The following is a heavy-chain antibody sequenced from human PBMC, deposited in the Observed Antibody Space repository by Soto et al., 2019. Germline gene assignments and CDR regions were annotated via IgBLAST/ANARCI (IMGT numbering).Heavy chain of an antibody. CDR3: ATSAGNYWFDP. V-gene: IGHV3-66*01. CDR2: IYAGGAT. Sequence: EVQLVESGGGLVQPGGFLRLSCAASGFTVSSYYMRWVRQAPGKGLEWVSVIYAGGATYYADSVKGRFIISRDKSNNTLYLQMNSLRAEDTAVYYCATSAGNYWFDPWGQGTLVIVSS. J-gene: IGHJ5*02. CDR1: GFTVSSYY. D-gene: IGHD6-13*01.